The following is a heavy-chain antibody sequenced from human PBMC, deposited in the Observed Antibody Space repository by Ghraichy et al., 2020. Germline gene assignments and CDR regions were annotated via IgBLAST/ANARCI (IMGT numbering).Heavy chain of an antibody. CDR3: GRTILVNYRPQFDY. D-gene: IGHD1-7*01. V-gene: IGHV4-39*07. CDR1: GDSISSTTYL. Sequence: SETLSLTCTVSGDSISSTTYLWVWIRQPPGKGLEWIGNVHYSGSTYYNPSLKSRLTLAIDTSRSRFSLKLSSVTAADTAKYFCGRTILVNYRPQFDYWGQGTLVIVSS. CDR2: VHYSGST. J-gene: IGHJ4*02.